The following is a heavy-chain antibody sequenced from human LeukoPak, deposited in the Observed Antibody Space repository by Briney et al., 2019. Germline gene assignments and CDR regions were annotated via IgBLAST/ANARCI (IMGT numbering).Heavy chain of an antibody. J-gene: IGHJ4*02. Sequence: PSETLSLTCAVYGGSFSGYYWSWIRQPPGKGLEWIGEINHGGSTNYNPSIKSRVTISGGTSTNQFSLKLSSVTAADTAVYYCARGSRYYGSGSYPIKRRCYFDYWGQGTLVTVSS. CDR3: ARGSRYYGSGSYPIKRRCYFDY. D-gene: IGHD3-10*01. CDR2: INHGGST. CDR1: GGSFSGYY. V-gene: IGHV4-34*01.